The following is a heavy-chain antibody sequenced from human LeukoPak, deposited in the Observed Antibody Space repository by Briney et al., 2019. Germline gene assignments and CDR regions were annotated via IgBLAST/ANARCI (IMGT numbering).Heavy chain of an antibody. V-gene: IGHV3-73*01. CDR1: GFTFSGSA. Sequence: GGSLRLSCAASGFTFSGSAMHWVRQASGKGLEWVGRIRSKASSYATAYAASVKGRFTTSRDDSKNTAYLQMNSLKTEDTAVYYCTRPGTSFDYWGQGTLVTVSS. CDR3: TRPGTSFDY. CDR2: IRSKASSYAT. J-gene: IGHJ4*02. D-gene: IGHD1-1*01.